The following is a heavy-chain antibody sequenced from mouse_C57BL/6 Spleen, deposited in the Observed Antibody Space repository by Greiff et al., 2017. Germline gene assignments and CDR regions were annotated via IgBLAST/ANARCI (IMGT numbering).Heavy chain of an antibody. CDR1: GFTFSSYT. D-gene: IGHD2-1*01. J-gene: IGHJ4*01. CDR3: ARQTNYGNPHYYAMGY. Sequence: EVMLVESGGGLVKPGGSLKLSCAASGFTFSSYTMSWVRQTPEKRLEWVATISGGGGNTYYPDSVKGRFTISRDNAKNTLYLQMSSLRSEDTALYYCARQTNYGNPHYYAMGYWGQGASVTVSS. V-gene: IGHV5-9*01. CDR2: ISGGGGNT.